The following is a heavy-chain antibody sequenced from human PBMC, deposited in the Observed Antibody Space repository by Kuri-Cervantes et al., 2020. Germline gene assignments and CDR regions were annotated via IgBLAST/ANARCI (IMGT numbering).Heavy chain of an antibody. Sequence: ASVKVSCKASGYTFTSYGISWVRQAPGQGLEWMGIINPSGGSTSYAQKFQGRVTMTRDTSTSTVYMELSSLRSEDTAVYYCARNYDSSGYGPNEYFQHWGQGTLVTVSS. CDR2: INPSGGST. CDR3: ARNYDSSGYGPNEYFQH. D-gene: IGHD3-22*01. V-gene: IGHV1-46*01. J-gene: IGHJ1*01. CDR1: GYTFTSYG.